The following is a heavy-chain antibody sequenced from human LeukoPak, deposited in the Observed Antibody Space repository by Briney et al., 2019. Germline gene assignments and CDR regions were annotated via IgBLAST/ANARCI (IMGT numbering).Heavy chain of an antibody. V-gene: IGHV3-21*01. CDR1: GFTFSTYT. CDR2: ISSSSNNI. J-gene: IGHJ4*02. CDR3: ARGYQRPDY. D-gene: IGHD2-2*01. Sequence: GGSLRLSCASSGFTFSTYTMNWVRQAPGKGLEWVSSISSSSNNINYADSVKGRFTISRDNAMNSVHLQMNSLRVEDTAVYYCARGYQRPDYWGQGTLITVSS.